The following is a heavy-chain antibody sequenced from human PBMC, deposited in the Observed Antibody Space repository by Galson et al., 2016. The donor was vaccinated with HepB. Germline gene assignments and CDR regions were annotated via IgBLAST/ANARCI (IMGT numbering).Heavy chain of an antibody. CDR2: IYPSDSDT. CDR3: ARQFKSGWYGFGDS. V-gene: IGHV5-51*01. Sequence: QSGAEVKNPGESLKISCKVSGYTFTSYWIGWVRQMPGKGLEWMGIIYPSDSDTKYSTSFQGQVTISVDKSISTAFLQWASLKASDTAIYYCARQFKSGWYGFGDSWGQGTLVTVSS. D-gene: IGHD6-19*01. CDR1: GYTFTSYW. J-gene: IGHJ4*02.